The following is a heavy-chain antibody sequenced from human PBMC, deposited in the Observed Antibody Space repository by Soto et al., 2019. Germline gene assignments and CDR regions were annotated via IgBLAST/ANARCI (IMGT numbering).Heavy chain of an antibody. J-gene: IGHJ4*02. CDR1: GFTFSSYA. V-gene: IGHV3-30*04. CDR2: ISYDGSNK. D-gene: IGHD2-15*01. CDR3: AREGYCSGGSCYSFDY. Sequence: GGSLRLSCAASGFTFSSYAMHWVRQAPCKGLEWVAVISYDGSNKYYADSVKGRFTISRDNSKNTLYLQMNSLRAEDTAVYYCAREGYCSGGSCYSFDYWGQGTLVTVSS.